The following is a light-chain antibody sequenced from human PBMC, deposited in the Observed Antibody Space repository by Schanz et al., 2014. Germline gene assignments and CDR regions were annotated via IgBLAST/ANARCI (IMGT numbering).Light chain of an antibody. CDR2: GAS. CDR3: QQYTSSFT. CDR1: QSVNSN. J-gene: IGKJ3*01. V-gene: IGKV3-15*01. Sequence: EVVMAQSPATLSVSPGERATLSCRASQSVNSNLAWYQHKPGRAPRLLIYGASTRATGIPARFSGSGSGTEFTLTISSLQSEDFAVYYCQQYTSSFTFGPGTKVEIK.